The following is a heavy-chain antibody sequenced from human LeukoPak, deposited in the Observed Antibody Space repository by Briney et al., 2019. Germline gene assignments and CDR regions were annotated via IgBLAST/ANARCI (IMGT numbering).Heavy chain of an antibody. Sequence: GGSLRLSCAASGFTFSSYAMHWVRQAPGKGLEWVAVISYDGSNKYYADSVKGRFTISRDNSKNTLYLQMNSLGAEDTAVYYCAREESLPFFDYWGQGTLVTVSS. CDR3: AREESLPFFDY. J-gene: IGHJ4*02. CDR2: ISYDGSNK. D-gene: IGHD2-15*01. CDR1: GFTFSSYA. V-gene: IGHV3-30-3*01.